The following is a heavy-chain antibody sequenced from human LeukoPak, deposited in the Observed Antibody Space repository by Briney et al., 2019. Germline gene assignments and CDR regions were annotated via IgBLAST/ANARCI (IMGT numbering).Heavy chain of an antibody. Sequence: GGSLRPSCAASGFTFSTYWMSWVRQAPGKGLEWVANIHRDGSEKYYVDSLKGRFTISRDNAKNSLYLQMNSLRAEDTAVYFCARISGLDAFDIWGQGTVVTVTS. V-gene: IGHV3-7*05. J-gene: IGHJ3*02. CDR1: GFTFSTYW. CDR3: ARISGLDAFDI. CDR2: IHRDGSEK. D-gene: IGHD2-15*01.